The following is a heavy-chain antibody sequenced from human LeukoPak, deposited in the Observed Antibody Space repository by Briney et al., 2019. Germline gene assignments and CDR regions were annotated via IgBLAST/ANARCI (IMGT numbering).Heavy chain of an antibody. CDR3: TTDFYDFWSGPYYFDY. D-gene: IGHD3-3*01. CDR1: GFTFSNAW. J-gene: IGHJ4*02. Sequence: SGGSLRLSCAASGFTFSNAWMSWVRQAPGKGLEWVGRIKSKTDGGTTDYAAPVKGRFTISRDDSKNTLYLQMNSLKTEDTAVYYCTTDFYDFWSGPYYFDYWGQGTLVTVSS. V-gene: IGHV3-15*01. CDR2: IKSKTDGGTT.